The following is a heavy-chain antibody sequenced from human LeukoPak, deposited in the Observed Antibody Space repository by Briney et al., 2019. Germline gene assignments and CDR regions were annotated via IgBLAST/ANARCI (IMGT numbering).Heavy chain of an antibody. CDR1: GFTFSTYA. V-gene: IGHV3-30*04. CDR3: ARDRHYYGSGSYTMDV. D-gene: IGHD3-10*01. CDR2: ISYDGSDK. Sequence: PGGSLRLSCAASGFTFSTYAVHWVRQAPGRGLEWVAVISYDGSDKYYADSVKGRFTISRDNSKNTLYLQMNSLRAEDTAVYYCARDRHYYGSGSYTMDVWGKGTTVTVSS. J-gene: IGHJ6*03.